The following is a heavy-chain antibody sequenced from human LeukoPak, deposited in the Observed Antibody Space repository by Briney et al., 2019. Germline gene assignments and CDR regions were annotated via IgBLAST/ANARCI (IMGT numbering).Heavy chain of an antibody. CDR3: ARGRWGCSSTSCRRWFDP. J-gene: IGHJ5*02. CDR1: GGSFSGYY. V-gene: IGHV4-34*01. Sequence: PSETLSLTCAVSGGSFSGYYWSWIRQPPGKGLEWIGEINHSGSTNYNPSLKSRVTISVDTTKNQFSLKLSSVTAADTAVYYCARGRWGCSSTSCRRWFDPWGQGALVTVSS. CDR2: INHSGST. D-gene: IGHD2-2*01.